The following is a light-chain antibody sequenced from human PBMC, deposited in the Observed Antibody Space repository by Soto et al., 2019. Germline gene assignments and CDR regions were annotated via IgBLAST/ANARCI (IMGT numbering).Light chain of an antibody. V-gene: IGKV3-20*01. CDR2: APS. CDR1: QSIDTRY. Sequence: EIVLTQSPGTLSSSPGERATLSCRASQSIDTRYFAWYQNKPGQAPRLLIYAPSSRATGIPDRFGGSGSGTDFTLTINRLEPEDFAVYYCQQYFASSWTFGQGTKVDIK. J-gene: IGKJ1*01. CDR3: QQYFASSWT.